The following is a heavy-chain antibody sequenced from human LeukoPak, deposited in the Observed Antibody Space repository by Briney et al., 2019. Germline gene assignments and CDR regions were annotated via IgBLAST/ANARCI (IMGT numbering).Heavy chain of an antibody. CDR1: GASISNYY. CDR2: ISNSGNT. D-gene: IGHD2/OR15-2a*01. Sequence: SETLSLTCTVSGASISNYYWNWIRQPPGKRLEWIGYISNSGNTDYNPSLKSRVTISVDTSKNQFSLKLRSVTVADTAVYYCARDLSSHCYFDLWGRGTLVTVSS. CDR3: ARDLSSHCYFDL. V-gene: IGHV4-59*01. J-gene: IGHJ2*01.